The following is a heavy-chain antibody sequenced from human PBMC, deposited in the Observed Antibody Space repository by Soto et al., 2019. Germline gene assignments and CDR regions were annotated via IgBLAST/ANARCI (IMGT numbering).Heavy chain of an antibody. CDR2: IIPIFGTA. J-gene: IGHJ4*02. Sequence: QVQLVQSGAEVKKPGSSVKVSCKASGGTFSSYAISWVRQAPGQGLEWMGGIIPIFGTANYAQKFQGRVTNTEDEYTRTAYMELRRLRSENTDVYYCARGYYGSGSYLGKDYWGQGTLVTVSS. CDR3: ARGYYGSGSYLGKDY. D-gene: IGHD3-10*01. V-gene: IGHV1-69*01. CDR1: GGTFSSYA.